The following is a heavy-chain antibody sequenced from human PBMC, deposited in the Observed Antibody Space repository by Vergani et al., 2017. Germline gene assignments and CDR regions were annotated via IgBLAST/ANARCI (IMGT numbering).Heavy chain of an antibody. Sequence: QLQLQESGPGLLKPSETLSLSCRVSGDSISRSHYYWGFIRQPPGKGLEWIGSISSRGSPYYNPTLKSRLAFSVDTSKHLFSLRLKAVTATDTGMYYCARPVGPSAIADGYHVWGQGTMVTVS. CDR3: ARPVGPSAIADGYHV. J-gene: IGHJ3*01. CDR1: GDSISRSHYY. D-gene: IGHD3-10*01. V-gene: IGHV4-39*02. CDR2: ISSRGSP.